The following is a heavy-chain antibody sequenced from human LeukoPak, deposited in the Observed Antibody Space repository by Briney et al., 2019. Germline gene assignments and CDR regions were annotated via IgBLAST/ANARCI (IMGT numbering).Heavy chain of an antibody. CDR1: RFTFSTSA. J-gene: IGHJ4*02. D-gene: IGHD6-19*01. V-gene: IGHV3-23*01. CDR3: AKVPPYSSGWYFDY. Sequence: PGGSLRLSCAASRFTFSTSALTWVRQAPGKGLEWVSGISGSGTSTYYADSVKGRSTISRDNSKNTLYLQMDGLRAEDTAVYYCAKVPPYSSGWYFDYWGQGTLVTVSS. CDR2: ISGSGTST.